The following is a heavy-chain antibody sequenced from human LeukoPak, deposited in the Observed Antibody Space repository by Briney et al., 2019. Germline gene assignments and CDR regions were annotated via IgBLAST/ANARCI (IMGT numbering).Heavy chain of an antibody. CDR3: AAYQQYNMSSGRGHY. Sequence: ASVKVSCKASGYTFIGYYMHWVRQAPGQGLEWMGWINPNSGGTNYAQKFQGRVTMTRDTSISTAYMELSRLKPDDTAVYYCAAYQQYNMSSGRGHYWGQGTLVTVSS. V-gene: IGHV1-2*02. CDR2: INPNSGGT. D-gene: IGHD2-2*01. J-gene: IGHJ4*02. CDR1: GYTFIGYY.